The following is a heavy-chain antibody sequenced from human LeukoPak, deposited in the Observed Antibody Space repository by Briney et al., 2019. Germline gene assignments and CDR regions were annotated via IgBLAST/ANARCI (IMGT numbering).Heavy chain of an antibody. CDR3: TRGPIQLWIHNGIDV. D-gene: IGHD5-18*01. CDR1: GFTFGDHA. V-gene: IGHV3-49*04. J-gene: IGHJ6*02. Sequence: GGSLRLSCTTSGFTFGDHAMGWVRQAPGKGLEWVGFIRSKAYRGTTEYAASVKGRFTISRDDSSSIAYLQMNSLKTEDTGLYYCTRGPIQLWIHNGIDVWGQGTTVTVFS. CDR2: IRSKAYRGTT.